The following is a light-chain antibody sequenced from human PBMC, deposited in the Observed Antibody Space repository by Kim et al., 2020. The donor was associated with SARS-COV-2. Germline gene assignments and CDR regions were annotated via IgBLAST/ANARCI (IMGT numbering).Light chain of an antibody. Sequence: IMMTQTPLSLPVTPGQPASISCRSSQSLLHSDGHTYLYWYLQKPGQPPQLLIYEVSGRFSGVPDRFSGTGSGTDFTLRISRVEAEDVGIYFCMQSTHLPWSFGQGTKVDIK. V-gene: IGKV2-29*03. J-gene: IGKJ1*01. CDR2: EVS. CDR1: QSLLHSDGHTY. CDR3: MQSTHLPWS.